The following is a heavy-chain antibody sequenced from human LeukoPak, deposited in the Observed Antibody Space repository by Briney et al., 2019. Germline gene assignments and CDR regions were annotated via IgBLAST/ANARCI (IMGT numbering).Heavy chain of an antibody. D-gene: IGHD3-10*01. Sequence: GASVKVSCKASGYTFTSYGISWVRQAPGQGLEWMGGISAYNGNTNYAQKLQGRVTMTTDTSTSTAYMELRSLRSDDTAVYYCARLRPMVQGVIITSRWFDPWGQGTLVTVSS. CDR2: ISAYNGNT. J-gene: IGHJ5*02. CDR1: GYTFTSYG. CDR3: ARLRPMVQGVIITSRWFDP. V-gene: IGHV1-18*01.